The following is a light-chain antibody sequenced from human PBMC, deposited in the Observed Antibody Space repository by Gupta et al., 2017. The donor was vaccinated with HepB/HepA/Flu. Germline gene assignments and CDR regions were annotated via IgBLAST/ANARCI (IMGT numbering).Light chain of an antibody. CDR3: QQRSNWPLT. V-gene: IGKV3-11*01. Sequence: EIVLTQSPATLSLSPGERATLSCRASQSVSNFLARYQQKPGKAPRLRIYGASNRATGIPARFSGSGSGTAFTLTISSLEPEDFAVYYCQQRSNWPLTFGGGTKVDLK. CDR1: QSVSNF. CDR2: GAS. J-gene: IGKJ4*01.